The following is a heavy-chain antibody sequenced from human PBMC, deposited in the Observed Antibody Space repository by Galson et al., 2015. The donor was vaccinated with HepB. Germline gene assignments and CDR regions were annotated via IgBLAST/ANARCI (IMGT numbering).Heavy chain of an antibody. Sequence: CAISGDSVSSNSAAWDWIRLSPSRGLEWLGRTYYRSKWYRNYAGSVKSRITINPDTSKNQFSLQLNSVTPEDTAVYYCARSSGWFDCWGQGTLVTVSS. CDR1: GDSVSSNSAA. J-gene: IGHJ5*01. CDR3: ARSSGWFDC. D-gene: IGHD6-19*01. V-gene: IGHV6-1*01. CDR2: TYYRSKWYR.